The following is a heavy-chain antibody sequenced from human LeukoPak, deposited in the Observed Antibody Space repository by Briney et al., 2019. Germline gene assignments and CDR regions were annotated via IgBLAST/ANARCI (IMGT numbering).Heavy chain of an antibody. CDR1: GYTFTSYG. CDR3: ATHYDSSGYYYSTYYFDY. CDR2: ISAYNGNT. J-gene: IGHJ4*02. V-gene: IGHV1-18*01. Sequence: ASVKVSCKASGYTFTSYGISWVRQAPGQGLEWMGWISAYNGNTNYAQKFQGRVTMTEDTSTDTAYMELSSLRSEDTAVYYCATHYDSSGYYYSTYYFDYWGQETLVTVSS. D-gene: IGHD3-22*01.